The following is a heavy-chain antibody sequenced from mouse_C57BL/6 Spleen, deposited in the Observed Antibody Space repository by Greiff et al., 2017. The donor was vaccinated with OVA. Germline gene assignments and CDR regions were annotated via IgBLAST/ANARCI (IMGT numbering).Heavy chain of an antibody. CDR2: INPSSGYT. J-gene: IGHJ2*01. V-gene: IGHV1-7*01. D-gene: IGHD1-1*01. CDR3: ARGYYGSSYAFDY. CDR1: GYTFTSYW. Sequence: VQLQESGAELAKPGASVKLSCKASGYTFTSYWMHWVKQRPGQGLEWIGYINPSSGYTKYNQKFKDKATLTADKSSSTAYMQLSSLTYEDSAVYYCARGYYGSSYAFDYWGQGTTLTVSS.